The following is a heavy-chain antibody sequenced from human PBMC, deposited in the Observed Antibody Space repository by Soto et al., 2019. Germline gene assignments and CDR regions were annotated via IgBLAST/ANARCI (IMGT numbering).Heavy chain of an antibody. V-gene: IGHV5-10-1*01. Sequence: GESLKISCKGSGYSFTSYWISWVRQMPGKGLEWMGRIDPSDSYTNYSPSFQGHVTISADKSISTAYLQWSSLRASDTAMYYCARPVRITIFGVVTPTYGMDVWGQGTTVTVSS. CDR2: IDPSDSYT. D-gene: IGHD3-3*01. J-gene: IGHJ6*02. CDR1: GYSFTSYW. CDR3: ARPVRITIFGVVTPTYGMDV.